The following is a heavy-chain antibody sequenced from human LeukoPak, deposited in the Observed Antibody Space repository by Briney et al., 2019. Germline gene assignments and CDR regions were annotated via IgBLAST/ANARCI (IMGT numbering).Heavy chain of an antibody. CDR3: AKAPRGGLWFGELFDY. V-gene: IGHV3-30*18. J-gene: IGHJ4*02. CDR2: ISYDGSNK. D-gene: IGHD3-10*01. CDR1: GFTFSSYG. Sequence: GGSLRLSCAASGFTFSSYGMHWVRQAPGKGLEWVAVISYDGSNKYYADSVKGRFTISSDNSKNTLYLQMNSLRAEDTAVYYCAKAPRGGLWFGELFDYWGQGTLVTVSP.